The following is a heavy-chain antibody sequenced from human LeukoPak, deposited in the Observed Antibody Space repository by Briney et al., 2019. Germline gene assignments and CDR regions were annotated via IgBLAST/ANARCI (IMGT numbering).Heavy chain of an antibody. Sequence: PGGSLRLSCAASGFTFSSYAMSWVRQAPGKGLEWVSAISGSGGSTYYADSVKGRFTISRDNSKNTLYLQMNSLRAEDTAVYYCARRGEQQLVRGYFDYWGQGTLVTVSS. CDR1: GFTFSSYA. V-gene: IGHV3-23*01. D-gene: IGHD6-13*01. CDR2: ISGSGGST. J-gene: IGHJ4*02. CDR3: ARRGEQQLVRGYFDY.